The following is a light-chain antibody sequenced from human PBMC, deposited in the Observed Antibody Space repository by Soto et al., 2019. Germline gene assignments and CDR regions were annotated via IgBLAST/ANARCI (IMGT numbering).Light chain of an antibody. CDR3: QQYDKWPRT. Sequence: VMTQSPATLSVSPGERAALSCRASQNVSTNLAWYQQKPGQPPRLLIYFASTRATAVPARFTAGGSGAEFTLTISSLQSDDLAVYYCQQYDKWPRTLGQGTKVDIK. CDR2: FAS. J-gene: IGKJ1*01. V-gene: IGKV3-15*01. CDR1: QNVSTN.